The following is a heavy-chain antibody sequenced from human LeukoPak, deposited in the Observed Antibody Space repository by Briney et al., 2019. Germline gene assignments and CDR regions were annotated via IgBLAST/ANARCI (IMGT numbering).Heavy chain of an antibody. Sequence: PGGSLRLSCAASGFTFSTYAMHWVRQAPGKGLEWVALISYDGSYKYYADSVKGRFTISRDNSKNTLYLQMNSLRAEDTAVYYCASRSGAPGGFGYYYYMDVWGKGTTVTVSS. J-gene: IGHJ6*03. CDR3: ASRSGAPGGFGYYYYMDV. CDR1: GFTFSTYA. D-gene: IGHD2-8*02. V-gene: IGHV3-30*04. CDR2: ISYDGSYK.